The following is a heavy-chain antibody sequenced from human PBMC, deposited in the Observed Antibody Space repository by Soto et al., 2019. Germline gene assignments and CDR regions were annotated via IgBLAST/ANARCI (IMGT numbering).Heavy chain of an antibody. CDR2: ISYDGSNK. V-gene: IGHV3-30-3*01. CDR3: ARDLSVNFWSCYYMNHGMDV. CDR1: GFTFSSYA. J-gene: IGHJ6*02. Sequence: QVQLVESGGGVVQPGRSLRLSCAASGFTFSSYAMHWVRQAPGKGLEWVAVISYDGSNKYYADSVKGRFTISRDNSKNTLYLQMNSLRAEDTAVYYCARDLSVNFWSCYYMNHGMDVWGQGTTVTVSS. D-gene: IGHD3-3*01.